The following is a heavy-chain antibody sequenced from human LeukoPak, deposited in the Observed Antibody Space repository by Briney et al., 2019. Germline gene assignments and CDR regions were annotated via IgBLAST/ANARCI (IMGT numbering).Heavy chain of an antibody. CDR1: GYTFTGYY. D-gene: IGHD3-10*01. Sequence: ASVKVSCKASGYTFTGYYMHWARQAPGQGLEWMGRTNPNSGGTNYAQKFQGRVTMTRDTSISTAYMELSRLRSDDTAVYYSARDWAGTPFDPWGQGTLVTVSS. CDR3: ARDWAGTPFDP. V-gene: IGHV1-2*06. CDR2: TNPNSGGT. J-gene: IGHJ5*02.